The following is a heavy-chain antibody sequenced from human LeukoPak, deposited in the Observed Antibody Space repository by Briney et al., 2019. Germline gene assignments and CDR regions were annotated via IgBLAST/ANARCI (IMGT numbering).Heavy chain of an antibody. CDR1: GFTFSVYT. CDR3: ARGVPMTTVTPGGSMDV. J-gene: IGHJ6*03. V-gene: IGHV3-48*04. D-gene: IGHD4-11*01. CDR2: ISSSGSTI. Sequence: GGSLRLSCAASGFTFSVYTMNWVRQAPGKGLEWVSHISSSGSTIYYADSGKGRFTISRDNAKNSPYLQMNSLRAEDTAVYYCARGVPMTTVTPGGSMDVWGKGTTVTVSS.